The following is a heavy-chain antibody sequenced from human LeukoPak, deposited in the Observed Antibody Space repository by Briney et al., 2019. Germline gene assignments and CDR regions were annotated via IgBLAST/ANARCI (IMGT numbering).Heavy chain of an antibody. V-gene: IGHV3-21*01. CDR1: GFTFSSYS. J-gene: IGHJ4*02. D-gene: IGHD6-19*01. CDR2: ISSSGTYV. Sequence: GGSLRLSCAASGFTFSSYSMNWVRQAPGKGLEWVSSISSSGTYVYYADSVKGRFTISRDRSKNTVYLQMNSLRAEDTAVYYCARDGQQWLVHYFDYWGQGTLVTVSS. CDR3: ARDGQQWLVHYFDY.